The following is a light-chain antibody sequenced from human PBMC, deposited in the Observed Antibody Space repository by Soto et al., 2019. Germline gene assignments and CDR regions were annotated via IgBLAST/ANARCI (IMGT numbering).Light chain of an antibody. CDR2: GAS. V-gene: IGKV3-20*01. J-gene: IGKJ2*01. Sequence: EIVLTQSPGTLSLSPGGRATLSCRASQGLSSSFLAWYQQKPGQAPRLLIYGASSRATGIPDRFSGSGAGTDFTLTISRVEPEDFAVYYCQQYGSSPYTFGQGTKLEIK. CDR1: QGLSSSF. CDR3: QQYGSSPYT.